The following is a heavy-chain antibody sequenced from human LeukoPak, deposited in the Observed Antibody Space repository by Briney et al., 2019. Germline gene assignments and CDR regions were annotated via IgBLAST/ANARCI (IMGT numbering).Heavy chain of an antibody. CDR1: GYTFTDYY. Sequence: GASVKVSCKASGYTFTDYYVHWVRQALGKGLEGMGWLSGYNGDTHYAQNFRGRVTLTTDTSTSTAYMELRSLRSDDTAVYYCARDPTNTSGRYAYFDYWGQGTLVTVSS. J-gene: IGHJ4*02. CDR2: LSGYNGDT. V-gene: IGHV1-18*04. CDR3: ARDPTNTSGRYAYFDY. D-gene: IGHD6-19*01.